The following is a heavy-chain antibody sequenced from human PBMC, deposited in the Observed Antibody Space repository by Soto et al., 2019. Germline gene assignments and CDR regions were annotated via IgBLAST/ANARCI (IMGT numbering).Heavy chain of an antibody. V-gene: IGHV3-23*01. D-gene: IGHD3-22*01. Sequence: EVQLLESGGGLVQPGGSLRLSCAASGFTFSSYAMSWVRQAPGKGLEWVSAISGGGGSTYYADSVKGRFTISRDNSKNTLSLQMSSLRAEDTAVYYCAKYRPHYDSSGYYVDSWGQGTLVTVSS. J-gene: IGHJ4*01. CDR3: AKYRPHYDSSGYYVDS. CDR2: ISGGGGST. CDR1: GFTFSSYA.